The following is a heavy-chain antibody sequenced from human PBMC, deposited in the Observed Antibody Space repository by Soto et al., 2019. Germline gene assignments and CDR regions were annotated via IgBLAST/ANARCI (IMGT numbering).Heavy chain of an antibody. CDR3: ARVVGATWPD. D-gene: IGHD1-26*01. CDR1: GYAFTSYD. CDR2: INPNNGNT. V-gene: IGHV1-18*01. Sequence: ASVKVSCKASGYAFTSYDINWVRQATGQGLEWMGWINPNNGNTNYAQKLQGRVTMTTDTSTSTAYMELRSLRSEDTAVYYCARVVGATWPDWGQGTLVTVSS. J-gene: IGHJ4*02.